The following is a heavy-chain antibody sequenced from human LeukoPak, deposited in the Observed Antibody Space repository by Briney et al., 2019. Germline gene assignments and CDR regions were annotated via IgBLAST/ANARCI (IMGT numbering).Heavy chain of an antibody. Sequence: GGSLRLSCTASGFTFGDYAMSWLRQAPGKGLEWVGFIRSKAYGGTTEYAASVKGRFTISRDDSKSIAYLQMNSLKTEDTAVYYCTRENDYADYWGQGTLVTVSS. J-gene: IGHJ4*02. CDR2: IRSKAYGGTT. CDR3: TRENDYADY. V-gene: IGHV3-49*03. CDR1: GFTFGDYA.